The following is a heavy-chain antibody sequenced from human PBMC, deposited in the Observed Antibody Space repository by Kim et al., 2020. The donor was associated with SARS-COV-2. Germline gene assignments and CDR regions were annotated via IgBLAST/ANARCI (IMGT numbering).Heavy chain of an antibody. CDR1: GFTFGDYA. J-gene: IGHJ5*02. V-gene: IGHV3-9*01. Sequence: GGSLRLSCAASGFTFGDYAMHWVRQAPGKGLEWVSGISWNSGSIGYADSVKGRFTISRDNAKNSLYLQMNSLRAEDTALYYCAKEIGGGPDPYYYGSGTRRGWFDPWGQGTLVTVSS. CDR2: ISWNSGSI. CDR3: AKEIGGGPDPYYYGSGTRRGWFDP. D-gene: IGHD3-10*01.